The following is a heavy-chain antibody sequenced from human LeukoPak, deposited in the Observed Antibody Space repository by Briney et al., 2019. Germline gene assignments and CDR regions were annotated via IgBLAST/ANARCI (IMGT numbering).Heavy chain of an antibody. J-gene: IGHJ5*02. CDR3: ARASPRFYEQPPEGYNWFDP. D-gene: IGHD3-3*01. CDR2: IYYSGST. Sequence: SETLSLTCTVSGGSISSSSYYWGWIRQPPGKGLEWIGSIYYSGSTYYNPSLKSRVTISVDTSKNQFSLKLSSVTAADTAVYYCARASPRFYEQPPEGYNWFDPWGQGILVTVSS. V-gene: IGHV4-39*07. CDR1: GGSISSSSYY.